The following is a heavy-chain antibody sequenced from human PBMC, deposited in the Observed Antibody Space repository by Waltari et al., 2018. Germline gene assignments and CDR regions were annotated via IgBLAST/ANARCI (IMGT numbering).Heavy chain of an antibody. CDR2: IYYSGST. V-gene: IGHV4-59*01. J-gene: IGHJ5*02. Sequence: QVQLQESGPGLVKPSETLSLTCTVSGGSISSYYWSWIRQPPGKGLEWIGYIYYSGSTNYIPSLRSRVTISVDTSKNQFALKLSAVTAADTAVYYFAGTPAQPTSYPVWFDPWGQGTLVTVSS. CDR3: AGTPAQPTSYPVWFDP. CDR1: GGSISSYY. D-gene: IGHD3-16*02.